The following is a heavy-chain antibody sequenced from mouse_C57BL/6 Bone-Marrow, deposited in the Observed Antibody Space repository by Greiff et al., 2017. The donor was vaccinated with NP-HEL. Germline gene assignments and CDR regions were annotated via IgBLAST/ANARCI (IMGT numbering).Heavy chain of an antibody. CDR1: GFTFSDYY. D-gene: IGHD2-1*01. Sequence: EVHLVESGGGLVQPGGSLKLSCAASGFTFSDYYMYWVRQTPEKRLEWVAYISNGGGSTYYPDTVKGRFTISRDNAKNTLYLQMSRLKSEDTAMYYCARHGNYPYYYAMDYWGQGTSVTVSS. CDR3: ARHGNYPYYYAMDY. CDR2: ISNGGGST. V-gene: IGHV5-12*01. J-gene: IGHJ4*01.